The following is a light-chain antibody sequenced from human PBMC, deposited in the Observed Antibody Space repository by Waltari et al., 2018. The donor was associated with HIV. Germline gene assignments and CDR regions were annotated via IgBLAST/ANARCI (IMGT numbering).Light chain of an antibody. CDR1: SSNIGKNY. Sequence: QSVLTQPPSVSAAPGQKVTISCSGSSSNIGKNYVSWYQHLPGTAPKRLIYDNYKRPSGIPDRFSGSKSGTSATLGITGLQTGDEADYYCGTWDSSLSVVVFGTGTKVTVL. V-gene: IGLV1-51*01. J-gene: IGLJ1*01. CDR2: DNY. CDR3: GTWDSSLSVVV.